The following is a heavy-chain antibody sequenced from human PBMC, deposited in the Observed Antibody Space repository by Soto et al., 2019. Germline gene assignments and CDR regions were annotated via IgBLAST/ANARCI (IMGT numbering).Heavy chain of an antibody. D-gene: IGHD2-15*01. J-gene: IGHJ4*02. V-gene: IGHV4-39*01. CDR2: IYYSGTT. CDR1: GGSINSGSHY. Sequence: SETLSLTCTVSGGSINSGSHYWGWIRQPPGKGLQWIGTIYYSGTTYHNPSLKSRVTISLATSKNPFSLKLTSVTAADTAVFYCARLPLGFCSDNKCLSLWGQGTLVTVSS. CDR3: ARLPLGFCSDNKCLSL.